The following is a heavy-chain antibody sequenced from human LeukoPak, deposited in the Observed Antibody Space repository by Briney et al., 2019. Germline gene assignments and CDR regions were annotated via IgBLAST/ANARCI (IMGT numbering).Heavy chain of an antibody. CDR2: FDPEDGET. CDR3: ETASFCSGTHCFYYYMDV. CDR1: GYTLNEKS. Sequence: ASVKVSCKVSGYTLNEKSMHWVRQAPGTGLEGLGGFDPEDGETIYAEKFQDRITMTDDPSTDTAYMELSSLRSEDTAVYYCETASFCSGTHCFYYYMDVWGKGTPVTVSS. V-gene: IGHV1-24*01. D-gene: IGHD2-15*01. J-gene: IGHJ6*03.